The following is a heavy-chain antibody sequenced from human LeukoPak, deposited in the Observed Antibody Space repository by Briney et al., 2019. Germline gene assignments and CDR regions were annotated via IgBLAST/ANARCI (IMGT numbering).Heavy chain of an antibody. CDR1: GFTFDTYV. D-gene: IGHD2-21*02. J-gene: IGHJ2*01. CDR3: AKARLRDFFFDL. V-gene: IGHV3-23*01. CDR2: ISGSGGST. Sequence: GGSLRLSCAASGFTFDTYVMSWVRQAPGKGLEWVSAISGSGGSTYYADSVKGRFTISRDNSKNTLYLQMSSLRAEDTAVYYCAKARLRDFFFDLWGRGTLVTVSS.